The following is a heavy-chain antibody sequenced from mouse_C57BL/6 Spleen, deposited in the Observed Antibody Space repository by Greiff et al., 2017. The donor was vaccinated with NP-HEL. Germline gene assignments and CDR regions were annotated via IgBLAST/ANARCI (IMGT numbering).Heavy chain of an antibody. Sequence: QVQLQQPGAELVKPGASVKLSCKASGYTFTSYWMHWVKQRPGRGLEWIGRIDPNSGGTKYNEKFKSKATLTVDKPSSTAYMQLSCLTSEASEFYSGAERTTVYAMDYWGQGTSVTVSS. D-gene: IGHD1-1*01. CDR3: AERTTVYAMDY. J-gene: IGHJ4*01. V-gene: IGHV1-72*01. CDR2: IDPNSGGT. CDR1: GYTFTSYW.